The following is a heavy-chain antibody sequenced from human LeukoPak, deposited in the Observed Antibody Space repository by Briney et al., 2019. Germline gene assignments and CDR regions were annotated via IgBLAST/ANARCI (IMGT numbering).Heavy chain of an antibody. Sequence: KPGGSLRLSCAASGFTFSSYSMNWVRQAQGKGLEWVSSISSSSSYIYYADSVKGRFTISRDNAKNSLYRQMNSLRAEDTAVYYCARAYYDFWSGYYMGDYYFDYWGQGTLVTVSS. CDR2: ISSSSSYI. V-gene: IGHV3-21*01. CDR1: GFTFSSYS. D-gene: IGHD3-3*01. J-gene: IGHJ4*02. CDR3: ARAYYDFWSGYYMGDYYFDY.